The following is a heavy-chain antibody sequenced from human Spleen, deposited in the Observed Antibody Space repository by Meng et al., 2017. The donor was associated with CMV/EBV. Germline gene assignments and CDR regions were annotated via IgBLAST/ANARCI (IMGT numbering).Heavy chain of an antibody. Sequence: GESLKISCAASGFTFSSYSMNWVRQAPGKGLEWVSSISSSSYIYYADSVKGRFTISRDNAKNSLYLQMNSLRAEDTAVYYCARDPSGLLKNTLWGGMDVWGQGTTVTVSS. D-gene: IGHD3-22*01. CDR3: ARDPSGLLKNTLWGGMDV. J-gene: IGHJ6*02. V-gene: IGHV3-21*01. CDR2: ISSSSYI. CDR1: GFTFSSYS.